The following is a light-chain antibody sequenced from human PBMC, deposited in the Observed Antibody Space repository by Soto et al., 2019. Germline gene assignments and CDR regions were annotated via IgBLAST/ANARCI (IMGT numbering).Light chain of an antibody. CDR2: GNS. Sequence: QSVLTQPPSVSGAPGQRVTISCTGSSSNIGAGYDEHWYQQLPGTAPKLLIYGNSNRPSGVPDRFSGSKSGTSPSLAITGLQAEDEADYYCQSYDSSLSGSGVFGGGTKLTVL. J-gene: IGLJ2*01. V-gene: IGLV1-40*01. CDR3: QSYDSSLSGSGV. CDR1: SSNIGAGYD.